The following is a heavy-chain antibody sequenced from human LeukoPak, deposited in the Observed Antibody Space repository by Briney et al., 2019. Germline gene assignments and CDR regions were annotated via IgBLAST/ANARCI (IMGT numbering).Heavy chain of an antibody. CDR1: GGAISSRDW. V-gene: IGHV4-4*02. J-gene: IGHJ3*01. Sequence: KSSETLSLTCAVSGGAISSRDWWSWVRQTPGKGLEWIGEVYHSGITNYNPSLKSRVSMSVDEAKSQFSLTLNSVTAADTAVYYCSRDCTGGSCPTGGHDAFDFWGQGLMVTVSS. D-gene: IGHD2-15*01. CDR2: VYHSGIT. CDR3: SRDCTGGSCPTGGHDAFDF.